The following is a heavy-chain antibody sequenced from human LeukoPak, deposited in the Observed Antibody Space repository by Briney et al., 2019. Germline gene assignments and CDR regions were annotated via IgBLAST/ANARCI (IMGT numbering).Heavy chain of an antibody. CDR1: GGSISSYY. D-gene: IGHD6-19*01. Sequence: SETLSLTCTVSGGSISSYYWSWIRQPPGKGLEWIGYIYYTGSTNYNPSLKSRVTMSVATSNNQFSLRLSSVTAAGTAVYYCARGLPVAGKSWFDPWGQGTLITVSS. CDR3: ARGLPVAGKSWFDP. CDR2: IYYTGST. J-gene: IGHJ5*02. V-gene: IGHV4-59*01.